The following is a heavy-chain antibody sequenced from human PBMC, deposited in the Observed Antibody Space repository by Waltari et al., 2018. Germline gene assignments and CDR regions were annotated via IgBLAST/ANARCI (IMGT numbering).Heavy chain of an antibody. V-gene: IGHV1-69*01. D-gene: IGHD1-26*01. J-gene: IGHJ6*02. CDR1: GGTFSSYA. CDR3: ARGGWERTYYYYGMDV. Sequence: EVKKPGSSVKVSCKASGGTFSSYAISWVRQAPGQGLEWMGGIIPIFGTANYAQKFQGRVTITADESTSTAYMELSSLRSEDTAVYYCARGGWERTYYYYGMDVWGQGTTVTVSS. CDR2: IIPIFGTA.